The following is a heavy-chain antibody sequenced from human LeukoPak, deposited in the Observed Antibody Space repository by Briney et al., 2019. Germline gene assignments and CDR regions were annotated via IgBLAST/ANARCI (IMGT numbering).Heavy chain of an antibody. J-gene: IGHJ6*03. CDR1: GFTFSSYS. CDR2: ISSSSSYI. CDR3: ARVGCSGGSCYSLYYYYYYYMDV. D-gene: IGHD2-15*01. V-gene: IGHV3-21*01. Sequence: GGSLRLSCAASGFTFSSYSMNWVRQAPGKGLEWVSSISSSSSYIYYAGSVKGRFTISRDNAKNSLYLQMNSLRAEDTAVYYCARVGCSGGSCYSLYYYYYYYMDVWGKGTTVTISS.